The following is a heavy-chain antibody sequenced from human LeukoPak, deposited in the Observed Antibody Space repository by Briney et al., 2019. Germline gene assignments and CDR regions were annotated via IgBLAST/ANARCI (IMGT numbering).Heavy chain of an antibody. D-gene: IGHD4-17*01. V-gene: IGHV3-21*01. CDR2: ISSSSSYI. CDR3: ARVTTVTEVDY. J-gene: IGHJ4*02. Sequence: GGSLRLSCAASGFTFSSYSMNWDRQAPGKGLEWASSISSSSSYIYYADSVKGRFTISRDNAKNSLYLQMNSLRAEDTAVYYCARVTTVTEVDYWGQGTLVTVSS. CDR1: GFTFSSYS.